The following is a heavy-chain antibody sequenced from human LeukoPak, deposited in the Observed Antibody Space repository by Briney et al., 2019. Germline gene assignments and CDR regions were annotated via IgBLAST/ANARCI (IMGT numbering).Heavy chain of an antibody. Sequence: GASVKVSCKASGYTFTSYYMYWVRQAPGQGLEWMGIINPSGGSTSYAQKFQGRVTMTRDTSTSTVYMELSSLRSEDTAVYYCAISLGRIFGVVTLLTYWGQGTLVTVSS. CDR2: INPSGGST. V-gene: IGHV1-46*01. J-gene: IGHJ4*02. D-gene: IGHD3-3*01. CDR3: AISLGRIFGVVTLLTY. CDR1: GYTFTSYY.